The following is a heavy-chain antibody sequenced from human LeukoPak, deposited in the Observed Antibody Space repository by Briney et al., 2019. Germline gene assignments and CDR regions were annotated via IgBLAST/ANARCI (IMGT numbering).Heavy chain of an antibody. Sequence: PGRSLRLSCAASGFTFSSYAMHWVRQAPGKGLEWVAVISYDGSNKYYADSVKGRFTISRDNSKNTLYLQMNSLRAEDTAVYYCAKASLGYCSSTSCYVWDYWGQGTLVTVSS. CDR1: GFTFSSYA. CDR3: AKASLGYCSSTSCYVWDY. CDR2: ISYDGSNK. V-gene: IGHV3-30*04. J-gene: IGHJ4*02. D-gene: IGHD2-2*01.